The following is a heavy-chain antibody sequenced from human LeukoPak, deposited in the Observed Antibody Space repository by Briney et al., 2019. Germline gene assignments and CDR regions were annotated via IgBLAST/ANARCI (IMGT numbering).Heavy chain of an antibody. CDR3: AAPRRPYYYDSTGYYLGY. V-gene: IGHV1-8*01. D-gene: IGHD3-22*01. Sequence: ASVKVSCKASGYTFTSYDINWVRQATGQGLEWMGWMNPNSGNTGYAQKFQGRVTMTRNNSISTAYIELISLRSEDTAMYYCAAPRRPYYYDSTGYYLGYWGQGTLVTVSS. J-gene: IGHJ4*02. CDR2: MNPNSGNT. CDR1: GYTFTSYD.